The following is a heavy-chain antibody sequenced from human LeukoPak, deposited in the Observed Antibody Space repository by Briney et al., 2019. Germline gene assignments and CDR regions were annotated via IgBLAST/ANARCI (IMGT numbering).Heavy chain of an antibody. V-gene: IGHV3-74*01. CDR2: INSDGSSI. CDR1: GFTFSDYY. CDR3: ARDPAPQGWFDS. Sequence: GGSLRLSCAASGFTFSDYYMSWIRQAPGKGLVWVARINSDGSSIIYADSVKGRFTISRDNAKNILYLQMNSLRAEDTAVYHCARDPAPQGWFDSWGQGTLVTVSS. J-gene: IGHJ5*01.